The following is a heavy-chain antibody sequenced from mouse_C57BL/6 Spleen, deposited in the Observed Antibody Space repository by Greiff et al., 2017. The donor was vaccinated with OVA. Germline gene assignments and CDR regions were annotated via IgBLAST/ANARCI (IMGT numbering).Heavy chain of an antibody. J-gene: IGHJ4*01. V-gene: IGHV1-15*01. D-gene: IGHD1-1*01. CDR1: GYTFTDYE. CDR2: IDPETGGT. Sequence: QVQLQQSGAELVRPGASVTLSCKASGYTFTDYEMHWVKQTPVHGLEWIGAIDPETGGTAYNQKFKGKAILTADKSSSTAYMELRSLTSEDSAVYYCKKNYYGSSFAMDYWGQGTSVTVSS. CDR3: KKNYYGSSFAMDY.